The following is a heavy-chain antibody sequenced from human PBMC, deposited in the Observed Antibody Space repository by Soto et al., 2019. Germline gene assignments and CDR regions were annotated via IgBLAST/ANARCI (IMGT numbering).Heavy chain of an antibody. V-gene: IGHV4-30-4*01. D-gene: IGHD5-12*01. J-gene: IGHJ6*02. Sequence: SETLSLTCTVSGGSISSADYYWSWVRQPPGKGLEWIGYIYYSGGTSFNPSLKSRVTISKDTSRNQFSLRLNSVTAADTAVYYCARAIVVTIGGMDVWGQGTTVTVSS. CDR1: GGSISSADYY. CDR3: ARAIVVTIGGMDV. CDR2: IYYSGGT.